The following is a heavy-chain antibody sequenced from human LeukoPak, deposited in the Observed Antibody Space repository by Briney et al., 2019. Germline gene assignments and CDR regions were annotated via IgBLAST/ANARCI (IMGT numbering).Heavy chain of an antibody. V-gene: IGHV4-39*07. CDR1: GGSISSGTYY. J-gene: IGHJ3*02. CDR2: INYSGST. CDR3: ARELPADAFDI. Sequence: SDTLSLTCTVSGGSISSGTYYWAWIRQPPGKGLEWIGCINYSGSTYYNQSLKSRGTISVDTSKNQFSLKLSSVTAADTAVYYCARELPADAFDIWGQGTMVTVSS. D-gene: IGHD2-2*01.